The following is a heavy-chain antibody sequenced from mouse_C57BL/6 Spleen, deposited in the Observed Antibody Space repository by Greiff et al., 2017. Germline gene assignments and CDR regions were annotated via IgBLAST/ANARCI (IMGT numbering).Heavy chain of an antibody. CDR2: NYPGDGDT. CDR1: GYAFSSYW. Sequence: QVQLQQSGAELVKPGASVKISCKASGYAFSSYWMNWVKQRPGKGLEWIGQNYPGDGDTNYNGKFKGKATLTADKSSSTAYMQLSSLTSEDSAVYFCARESVLLRYFDVWGTGTTVTVSS. V-gene: IGHV1-80*01. J-gene: IGHJ1*03. CDR3: ARESVLLRYFDV. D-gene: IGHD1-1*01.